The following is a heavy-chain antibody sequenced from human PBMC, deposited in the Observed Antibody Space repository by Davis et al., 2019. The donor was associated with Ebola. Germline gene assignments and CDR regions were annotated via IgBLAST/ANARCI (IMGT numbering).Heavy chain of an antibody. CDR3: ARGRVIASADRPKGWFDP. CDR1: GGSISSGGYS. D-gene: IGHD6-13*01. V-gene: IGHV4-30-4*07. J-gene: IGHJ5*02. CDR2: IYYSGNT. Sequence: MPSETLSLTCAVSGGSISSGGYSWNWIRQPPGKGLEWIGYIYYSGNTYYSPSLKSRLTISVDTSNNQFSLKLTSVTAADTAVYYCARGRVIASADRPKGWFDPWGQGTLVTVSS.